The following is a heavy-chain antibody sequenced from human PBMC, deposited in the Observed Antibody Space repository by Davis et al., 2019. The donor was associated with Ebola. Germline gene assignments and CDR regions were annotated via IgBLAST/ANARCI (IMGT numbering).Heavy chain of an antibody. J-gene: IGHJ3*02. CDR1: GGSISSSSYY. Sequence: MPSETLSLTCTVSGGSISSSSYYWGWIRQPPGRGLEWIGSIYYSGSTYYNPSLKSRVTISVDTSKNQFSLKLSSVTAADTAVYYCARHYPYSSSWYGAFDIWGQGTMVTVSS. CDR2: IYYSGST. CDR3: ARHYPYSSSWYGAFDI. D-gene: IGHD6-13*01. V-gene: IGHV4-39*01.